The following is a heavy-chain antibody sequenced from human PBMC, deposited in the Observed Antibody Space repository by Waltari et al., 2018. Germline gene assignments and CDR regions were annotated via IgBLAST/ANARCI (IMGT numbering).Heavy chain of an antibody. V-gene: IGHV3-13*01. CDR3: ARGVYYGSGSLTGFDP. CDR2: IGTAGDT. J-gene: IGHJ5*02. Sequence: EVQLVESGGGLVQPGGSLRLSCVASGFTFSSYDMHWVRPATGKGLEWVSAIGTAGDTYYPGSVKGRFTISRENAKNSLYLQMNSLRAGDTAVYYCARGVYYGSGSLTGFDPWGQGTLVTVSS. D-gene: IGHD3-10*01. CDR1: GFTFSSYD.